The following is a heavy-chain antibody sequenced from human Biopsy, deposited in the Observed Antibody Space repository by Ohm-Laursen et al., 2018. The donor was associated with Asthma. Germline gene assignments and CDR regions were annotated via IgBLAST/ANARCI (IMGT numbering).Heavy chain of an antibody. CDR3: ARGEDPRPVADHLDI. J-gene: IGHJ4*02. CDR1: GFAFNRFD. Sequence: SLRLSCAASGFAFNRFDMHWVRQAPGEGLEWLALITTDDVHKYNGESVRGRFSISRDNSKRTVYLHMAGLTAADTAVYFCARGEDPRPVADHLDIWGQGARVIVSS. D-gene: IGHD6-6*01. V-gene: IGHV3-33*08. CDR2: ITTDDVHK.